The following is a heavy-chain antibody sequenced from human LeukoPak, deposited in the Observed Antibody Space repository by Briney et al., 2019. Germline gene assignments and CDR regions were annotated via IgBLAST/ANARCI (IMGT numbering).Heavy chain of an antibody. CDR3: ARGLHGFWSGYFPWFDP. CDR2: IYHSGST. V-gene: IGHV4-30-2*01. CDR1: GGSISSGGYS. J-gene: IGHJ5*02. D-gene: IGHD3-3*01. Sequence: SQTLSLTCAVSGGSISSGGYSWSWIRQPPGKGLEWIGYIYHSGSTYYNPSLKSRVTISVDRSKNQFSLKLSYVTAAETAVYYCARGLHGFWSGYFPWFDPWGQGTLVTVSS.